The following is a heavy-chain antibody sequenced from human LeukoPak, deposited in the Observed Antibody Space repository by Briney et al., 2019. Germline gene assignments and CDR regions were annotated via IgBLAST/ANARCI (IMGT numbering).Heavy chain of an antibody. Sequence: GASVEVSCKASGGTFSSYAISWVRQAPGQGLEWMGGIIPIFGTANYAQRFQGRVTITADESTSTAYMELSSLRSEDTAVYYCVRSPSRDSSGYYDDDYWGQGTLVSVSS. J-gene: IGHJ4*02. CDR3: VRSPSRDSSGYYDDDY. V-gene: IGHV1-69*13. CDR2: IIPIFGTA. CDR1: GGTFSSYA. D-gene: IGHD3-22*01.